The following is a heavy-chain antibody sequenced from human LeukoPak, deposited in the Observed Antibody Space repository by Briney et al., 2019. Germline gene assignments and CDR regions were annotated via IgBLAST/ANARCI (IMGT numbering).Heavy chain of an antibody. Sequence: PSETLSLTRTVSGGSISSGDYYWSWIRQPPGKGLECIGYIYYSGSTYYNPSLKTRVTISVDTSENQFSLKLNSVTAADTAVYYCARGLTYYDFWSGPSGDYWGQGTLVTVSS. CDR3: ARGLTYYDFWSGPSGDY. J-gene: IGHJ4*02. CDR1: GGSISSGDYY. V-gene: IGHV4-30-4*08. CDR2: IYYSGST. D-gene: IGHD3-3*01.